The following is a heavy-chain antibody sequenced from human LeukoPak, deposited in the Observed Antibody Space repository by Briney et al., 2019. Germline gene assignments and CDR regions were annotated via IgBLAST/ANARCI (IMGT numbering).Heavy chain of an antibody. CDR3: AELGITMIGGV. CDR2: ISGRGGST. Sequence: GGSLRLSCAASGFTFSTYAINWVRQAPGKGLEWVSGISGRGGSTHYADSVKGRFTISRDNSKNTLYLQMNSLRAEDTAVYYCAELGITMIGGVWGKGTTVTISS. D-gene: IGHD3-10*02. CDR1: GFTFSTYA. J-gene: IGHJ6*04. V-gene: IGHV3-23*01.